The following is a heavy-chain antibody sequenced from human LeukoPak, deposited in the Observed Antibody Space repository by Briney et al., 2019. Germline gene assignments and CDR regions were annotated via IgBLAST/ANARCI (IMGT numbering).Heavy chain of an antibody. CDR3: AHRARGYSGYDHNDAFDI. D-gene: IGHD5-12*01. CDR2: ISTYDGDT. Sequence: ASVKVSCKASGYTFTSYGINWVRQAPGQGLEWMGWISTYDGDTNYAQKFQGRVTITADESTSTAYMELSSLRSEDTAVYYCAHRARGYSGYDHNDAFDIWGQGTMVTVSS. J-gene: IGHJ3*02. V-gene: IGHV1-18*01. CDR1: GYTFTSYG.